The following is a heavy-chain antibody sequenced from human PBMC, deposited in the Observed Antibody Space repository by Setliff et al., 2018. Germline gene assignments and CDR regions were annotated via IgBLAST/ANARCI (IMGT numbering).Heavy chain of an antibody. CDR1: GGSIMNYF. CDR3: ARDRTAYNYGMDI. D-gene: IGHD5-18*01. Sequence: SETLSLTCTVSGGSIMNYFWSWIRQPPGKGLEWVGYVYYTGNTNYNPSLKSRLTISVDPSKNQVSLQLKSATTAATAVYYCARDRTAYNYGMDIWGQGTTVTVSS. CDR2: VYYTGNT. V-gene: IGHV4-59*01. J-gene: IGHJ6*02.